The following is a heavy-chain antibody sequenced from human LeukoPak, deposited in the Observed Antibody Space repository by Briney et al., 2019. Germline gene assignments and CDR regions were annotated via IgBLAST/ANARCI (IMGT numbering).Heavy chain of an antibody. CDR1: GFTFSGSA. J-gene: IGHJ3*02. CDR3: TRRGYGDYGGDAFDI. D-gene: IGHD4-17*01. CDR2: IRSKANSYAT. Sequence: GGSLRLSCAASGFTFSGSAMHRVRQASGKGLEWVGRIRSKANSYATAYAASVKGRFTISRDDSKNTAYLQMNSLKTEDTAVYYCTRRGYGDYGGDAFDIWGQGTMVTVSS. V-gene: IGHV3-73*01.